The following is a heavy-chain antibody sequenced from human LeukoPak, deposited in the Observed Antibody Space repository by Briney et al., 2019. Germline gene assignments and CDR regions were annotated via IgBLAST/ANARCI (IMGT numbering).Heavy chain of an antibody. CDR3: ASGMTLRFLEWLSS. Sequence: PGGSLRLSCAASGFTFSSYSMNWVRQAPGKGLEWVSSISSSSSYIYYADSVKGRFTISRDNAKNSLYLQMNSLRAEDTAVYYCASGMTLRFLEWLSSWGQGTLVTVSS. CDR1: GFTFSSYS. J-gene: IGHJ5*02. CDR2: ISSSSSYI. D-gene: IGHD3-3*01. V-gene: IGHV3-21*01.